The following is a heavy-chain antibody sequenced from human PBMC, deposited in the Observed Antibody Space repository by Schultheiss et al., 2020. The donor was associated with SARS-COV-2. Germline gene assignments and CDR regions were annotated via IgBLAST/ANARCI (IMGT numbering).Heavy chain of an antibody. CDR1: GYSISSSNW. Sequence: SQTLSLTCAVSGYSISSSNWWGWIRQPPGKGLEWIGSIYHSGSTYYNPSLKSRVTISIDTSKKQFSLKLTSVTAADTAVYYCGNSNDYNNPDSYAFDVWGQGTMVTVSS. D-gene: IGHD4-11*01. V-gene: IGHV4-38-2*01. CDR3: GNSNDYNNPDSYAFDV. J-gene: IGHJ3*01. CDR2: IYHSGST.